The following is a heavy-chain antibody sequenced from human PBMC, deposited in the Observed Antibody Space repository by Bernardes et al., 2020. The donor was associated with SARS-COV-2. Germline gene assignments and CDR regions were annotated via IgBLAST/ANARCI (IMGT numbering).Heavy chain of an antibody. D-gene: IGHD6-13*01. Sequence: GGSLRLSCAASGFTFSSYWMHWVRQAPGKGLVWVSRINSDGSSTSYADSVKGRFTISRDNAKNTLYLQMNSLRAEDTAVYYCVMSSSSWYGGVLDYWGQGTLVTVSS. V-gene: IGHV3-74*01. J-gene: IGHJ4*02. CDR3: VMSSSSWYGGVLDY. CDR2: INSDGSST. CDR1: GFTFSSYW.